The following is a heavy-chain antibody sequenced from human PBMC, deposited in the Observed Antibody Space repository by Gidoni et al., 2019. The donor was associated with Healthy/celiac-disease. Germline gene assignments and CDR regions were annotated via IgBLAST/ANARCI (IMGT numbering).Heavy chain of an antibody. V-gene: IGHV4-39*01. Sequence: QLQLQESGPGLVKPSETLSLTCTVPGGSISSSSYYWGWIRQPPGKGLEWIGSIYYSGSTYYNPSLNSRVTISVDTSKNQFSLKLSSVTAADTAVYYCARECYGDYWECGYWGQGTLVTVSS. CDR1: GGSISSSSYY. J-gene: IGHJ4*02. CDR3: ARECYGDYWECGY. D-gene: IGHD4-17*01. CDR2: IYYSGST.